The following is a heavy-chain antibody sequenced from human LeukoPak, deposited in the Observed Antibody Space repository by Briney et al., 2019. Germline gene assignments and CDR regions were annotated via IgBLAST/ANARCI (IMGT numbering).Heavy chain of an antibody. J-gene: IGHJ4*01. Sequence: GGSLRLSCAASGFTFSSYSMDWVRQAPGKGLEWVSSISSSGSYIYYADSVKGRFTISRDNAKNSLYLQMNSLRAEDTAVCYCAKEDYDLSYFDYWGQGTLVTVSS. CDR3: AKEDYDLSYFDY. V-gene: IGHV3-21*01. CDR1: GFTFSSYS. CDR2: ISSSGSYI. D-gene: IGHD3-3*01.